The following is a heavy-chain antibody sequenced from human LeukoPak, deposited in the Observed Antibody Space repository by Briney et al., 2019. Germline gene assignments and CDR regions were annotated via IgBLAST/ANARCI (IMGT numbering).Heavy chain of an antibody. CDR1: GFTFSSYS. Sequence: GGSLRLSCAASGFTFSSYSMNWVRQAPGKGLEWVSSISSSSSYIYYADSVKGRFTISRDNAKNSLYLQMNSLRAEDTAVYYCARERGSGRYDRVFDYWGQGTLVTVSS. CDR2: ISSSSSYI. J-gene: IGHJ4*02. D-gene: IGHD6-19*01. V-gene: IGHV3-21*01. CDR3: ARERGSGRYDRVFDY.